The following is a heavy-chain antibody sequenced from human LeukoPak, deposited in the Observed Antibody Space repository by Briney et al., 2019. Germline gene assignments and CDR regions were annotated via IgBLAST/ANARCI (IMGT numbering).Heavy chain of an antibody. J-gene: IGHJ3*02. Sequence: RASVKVSCKASGYTFTNYAMNWVRQAPGQGLEWMGWISAYNGNTELAQKFQGRVTLATDASTRTAYVELRSLPSDDTAVYFCARGGSRSRRGDDAFDIWGQGTMVTVSS. CDR3: ARGGSRSRRGDDAFDI. D-gene: IGHD3-10*01. CDR2: ISAYNGNT. V-gene: IGHV1-18*01. CDR1: GYTFTNYA.